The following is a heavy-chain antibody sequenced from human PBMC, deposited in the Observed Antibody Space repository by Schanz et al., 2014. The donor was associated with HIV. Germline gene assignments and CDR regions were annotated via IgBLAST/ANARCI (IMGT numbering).Heavy chain of an antibody. D-gene: IGHD2-15*01. CDR3: ARTSGGSDY. V-gene: IGHV4-31*03. CDR2: IYYSGRT. J-gene: IGHJ4*02. Sequence: QVQLQESGPGLVKPSQTLSLTCTVSGGSISNGGYYWSWIRQHPGKGLESIGYIYYSGRTFYNPSLESRVTMSIDTSKNQFSLRLTSVTAADTAVYYCARTSGGSDYWGQGTLVTVSS. CDR1: GGSISNGGYY.